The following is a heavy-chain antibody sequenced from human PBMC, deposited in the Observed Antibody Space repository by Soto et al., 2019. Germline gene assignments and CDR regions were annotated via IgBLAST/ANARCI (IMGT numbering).Heavy chain of an antibody. CDR1: GGTFSSYT. J-gene: IGHJ4*02. CDR2: IIPILGIA. V-gene: IGHV1-69*02. D-gene: IGHD1-26*01. CDR3: ASIVGATGWLT. Sequence: QVQLVQSGAEVKKPGSSVKVSCKASGGTFSSYTISWVRQAPGQGLEWMGRIIPILGIANYAQKFQGRVTXTXXKSTGTAYMELSSLRSEDTAVYYCASIVGATGWLTWGQGTLVTVSS.